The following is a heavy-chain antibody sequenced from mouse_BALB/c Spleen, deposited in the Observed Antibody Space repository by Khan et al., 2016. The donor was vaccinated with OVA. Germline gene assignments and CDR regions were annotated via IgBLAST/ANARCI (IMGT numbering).Heavy chain of an antibody. Sequence: QVQLQQSGPGLVAPSQSLSITCTVSGFSLTSYGVGWVRQPPGKGLEWLGVIWGDGRTNYHSALIYRLSISKENSQSTVFLKQKSLQTDDTATYYCALYYDGRDGFAYWGQGTLVTVSA. J-gene: IGHJ3*01. D-gene: IGHD1-1*01. V-gene: IGHV2-3*01. CDR1: GFSLTSYG. CDR2: IWGDGRT. CDR3: ALYYDGRDGFAY.